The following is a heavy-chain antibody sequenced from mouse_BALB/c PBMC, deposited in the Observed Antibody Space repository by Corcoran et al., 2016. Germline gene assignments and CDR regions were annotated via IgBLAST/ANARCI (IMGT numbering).Heavy chain of an antibody. CDR3: AREDYGFAY. D-gene: IGHD2-4*01. CDR1: GFNIKDYY. Sequence: EVQLQQSGAELVRPGALVKLSCKASGFNIKDYYMHWVKQRPEQGLEWIGWIDPENGNTIYDPKFQGKASITADTSSNTAYLQLSSLTSEDTAVYYCAREDYGFAYWGQGTLVTVSA. V-gene: IGHV14-1*02. J-gene: IGHJ3*01. CDR2: IDPENGNT.